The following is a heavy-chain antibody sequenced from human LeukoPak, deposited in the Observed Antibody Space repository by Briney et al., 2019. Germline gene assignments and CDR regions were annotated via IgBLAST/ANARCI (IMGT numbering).Heavy chain of an antibody. CDR1: GGSISSYY. D-gene: IGHD3-22*01. J-gene: IGHJ5*02. CDR3: ARDYYDSSGYYIGWFDP. V-gene: IGHV4-59*01. CDR2: IYYSGST. Sequence: KPSETLSLTCTVSGGSISSYYWSWIRQPPGKGLEWIGYIYYSGSTNYNPSLKSRVTISVDTSKNQFSLKLSSVTAADTAVYYCARDYYDSSGYYIGWFDPWGQGTLVTVSS.